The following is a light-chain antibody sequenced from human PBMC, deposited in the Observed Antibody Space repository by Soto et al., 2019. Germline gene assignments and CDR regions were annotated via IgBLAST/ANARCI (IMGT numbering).Light chain of an antibody. CDR2: GDS. Sequence: DIQMTQSPSSLSASVGDRVTITCRASQSISSYLNWYQAKPGKAPKLLIYGDSSLHSGVPSMFSGSGSVTDFTLTINSLQPEDFATYYCQQSYSVLLTFGGGTKVDIK. CDR3: QQSYSVLLT. V-gene: IGKV1-39*01. J-gene: IGKJ4*01. CDR1: QSISSY.